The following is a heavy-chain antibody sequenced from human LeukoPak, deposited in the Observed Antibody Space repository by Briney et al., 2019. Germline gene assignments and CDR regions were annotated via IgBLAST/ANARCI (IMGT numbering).Heavy chain of an antibody. V-gene: IGHV3-7*01. D-gene: IGHD1-26*01. CDR1: GFTFSNSW. CDR2: IKQDGSTK. Sequence: GGSLRLSCAACGFTFSNSWMAWVRQAPGKGQEWVANIKQDGSTKHYVDSVKGRFTISKDNPKNSLYLQMNSLRADDTSVYYCARDTDGSLDYWGQGILVTVAS. J-gene: IGHJ4*02. CDR3: ARDTDGSLDY.